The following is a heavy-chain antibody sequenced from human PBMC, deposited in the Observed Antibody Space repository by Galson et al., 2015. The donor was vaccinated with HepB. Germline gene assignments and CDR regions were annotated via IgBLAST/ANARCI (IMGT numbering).Heavy chain of an antibody. CDR3: ARGARGVNVGSANYYGMDV. V-gene: IGHV3-72*01. Sequence: SLRLSCAASGFTFSDHYMDWVRQAPGKGLEWVGRSRNKANSYTTEYVASVRGRFAISRDESTNSLYLQMNSLKTEDTAVYYRARGARGVNVGSANYYGMDVWGQGTTVTVSS. CDR2: SRNKANSYTT. D-gene: IGHD2-8*01. J-gene: IGHJ6*02. CDR1: GFTFSDHY.